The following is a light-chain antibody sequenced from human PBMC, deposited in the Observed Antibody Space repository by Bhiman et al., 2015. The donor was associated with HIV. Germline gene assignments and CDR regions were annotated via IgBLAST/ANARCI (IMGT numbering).Light chain of an antibody. V-gene: IGLV2-14*03. Sequence: QSALTQPASVSGSPGQSITISCTGTGSDVGGYNHVSWYQQHPGKAPKLMIYDVSNRPSGVSNRFSGSKSGTSASLAISGLRSEDEADYYCASWEDSLSGVVFGGGTKLTVL. CDR2: DVS. CDR3: ASWEDSLSGVV. J-gene: IGLJ2*01. CDR1: GSDVGGYNH.